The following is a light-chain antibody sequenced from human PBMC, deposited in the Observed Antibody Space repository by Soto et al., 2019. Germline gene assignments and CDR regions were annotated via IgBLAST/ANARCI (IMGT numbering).Light chain of an antibody. CDR3: QQSYNFSRT. V-gene: IGKV1-39*01. J-gene: IGKJ5*01. CDR2: SAS. CDR1: QSSDNY. Sequence: DIKMTQSPSSLSASVGDRVTITCRAGQSSDNYINWYQQKQGKAPKLLLYSASSVQSGVPSRFSASGSGTDFTLTISSLHPEDFATYYCQQSYNFSRTFGQGTLLEI.